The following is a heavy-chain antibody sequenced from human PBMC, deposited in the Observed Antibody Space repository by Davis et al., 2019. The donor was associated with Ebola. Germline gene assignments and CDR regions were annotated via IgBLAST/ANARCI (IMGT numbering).Heavy chain of an antibody. D-gene: IGHD5-12*01. V-gene: IGHV6-1*01. J-gene: IGHJ4*02. CDR2: TYYSSKWYT. CDR3: ARGWLRSAFDQ. Sequence: HSQTLSLTCAISGDSVSGSSGAWNWIRQSPSTGLEWLGRTYYSSKWYTDSTLSVKSRITISADTAKNQLSLHLDSVTPEDTAVYYCARGWLRSAFDQWGQGTLVTVSS. CDR1: GDSVSGSSGA.